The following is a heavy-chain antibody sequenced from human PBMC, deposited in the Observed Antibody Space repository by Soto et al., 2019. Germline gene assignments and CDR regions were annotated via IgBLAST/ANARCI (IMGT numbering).Heavy chain of an antibody. CDR2: MNPNSGNT. J-gene: IGHJ4*02. D-gene: IGHD6-25*01. CDR3: AIERSLAADY. V-gene: IGHV1-8*01. CDR1: GYTFTSYD. Sequence: QVQLVQSGAEVKKPGASVKVSCKASGYTFTSYDINWVRRATGQGLEWMGWMNPNSGNTGYAQKFQGRVTMTRNTSISTAYMELSSLRSQFTAVYYCAIERSLAADYWGQGTLVTVSS.